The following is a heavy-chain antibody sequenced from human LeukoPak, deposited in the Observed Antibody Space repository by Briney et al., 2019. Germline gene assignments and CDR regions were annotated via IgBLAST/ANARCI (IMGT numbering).Heavy chain of an antibody. CDR3: AQGGYFAFDF. CDR2: INRSGRT. Sequence: PGGSLRLSCVASGFTFSTYDMQWVRQAPEKGLEWVSGINRSGRTYYTDSVKGRFTISRDNSKSTLYLEMNSLRAEDTAVYYCAQGGYFAFDFWGQGTMVTVSS. CDR1: GFTFSTYD. D-gene: IGHD2-2*03. V-gene: IGHV3-23*01. J-gene: IGHJ3*01.